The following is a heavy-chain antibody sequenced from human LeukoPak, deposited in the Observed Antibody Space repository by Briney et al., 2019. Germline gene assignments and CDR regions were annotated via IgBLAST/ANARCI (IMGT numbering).Heavy chain of an antibody. D-gene: IGHD3-22*01. CDR3: ARDLGYYDSSGLEA. J-gene: IGHJ5*02. Sequence: SETLSLTCTVSGGSINSYYWGWIRQPPGKGLEWIGSIYYSGSTYYNPSLKSRVTISVDTSKNQFSLKLSSVTAADTAVYYCARDLGYYDSSGLEAWGQGTLVTVSS. CDR2: IYYSGST. CDR1: GGSINSYY. V-gene: IGHV4-39*07.